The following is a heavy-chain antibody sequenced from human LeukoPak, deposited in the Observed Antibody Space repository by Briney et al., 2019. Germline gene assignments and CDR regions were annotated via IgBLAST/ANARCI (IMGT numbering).Heavy chain of an antibody. CDR1: GFTFSTYN. CDR3: ARGGYSSGWYRYYFDY. Sequence: PGGSLRLSCAASGFTFSTYNMNWVRQAPGKGLEWVSSISSSSSYIYYADSAKGRFTISRDNAKNSLYLQMNSLRAEDTAVYYCARGGYSSGWYRYYFDYWGQGTLVTVSS. J-gene: IGHJ4*02. D-gene: IGHD6-19*01. V-gene: IGHV3-21*01. CDR2: ISSSSSYI.